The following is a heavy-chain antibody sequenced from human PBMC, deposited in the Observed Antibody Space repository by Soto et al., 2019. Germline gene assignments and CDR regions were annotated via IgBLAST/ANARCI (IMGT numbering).Heavy chain of an antibody. J-gene: IGHJ6*02. Sequence: GASVKVSCKASGGTFSSYAISWVRQAPGQGLEWMGGIIPIFGTANYAQKFQGRVTITADESTSTAYMELSSLRSEDTAVYYCARDWGLRYFARMDVWGQGTTVTVSS. CDR1: GGTFSSYA. D-gene: IGHD3-9*01. CDR3: ARDWGLRYFARMDV. V-gene: IGHV1-69*13. CDR2: IIPIFGTA.